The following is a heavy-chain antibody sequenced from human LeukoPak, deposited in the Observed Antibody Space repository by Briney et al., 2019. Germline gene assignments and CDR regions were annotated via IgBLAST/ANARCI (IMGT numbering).Heavy chain of an antibody. CDR3: ARRPHKGLPRFDY. Sequence: PSETLSLTCTVSGGSITSYYWSWIRQPPGKGLEWIGYIYYSGSTNYNPSLQSRVTISVDTSKNQFSLKLSSVTAADTAVYYCARRPHKGLPRFDYWGQGTLVTVSS. V-gene: IGHV4-59*08. J-gene: IGHJ4*02. CDR1: GGSITSYY. D-gene: IGHD3/OR15-3a*01. CDR2: IYYSGST.